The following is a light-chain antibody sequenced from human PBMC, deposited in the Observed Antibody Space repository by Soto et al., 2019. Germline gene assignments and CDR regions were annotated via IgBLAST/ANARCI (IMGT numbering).Light chain of an antibody. CDR2: TTS. CDR1: QSISVTY. Sequence: EIVLTQSPGTLSLSPGERATLSCRASQSISVTYLAWYQQKPGQAPRLLIYTTSIRATGIPDRFSGSGSGTEFTLTISSLQSEDFAVYYCQQYDNWPPITFGQGTRLEIK. CDR3: QQYDNWPPIT. V-gene: IGKV3-20*01. J-gene: IGKJ5*01.